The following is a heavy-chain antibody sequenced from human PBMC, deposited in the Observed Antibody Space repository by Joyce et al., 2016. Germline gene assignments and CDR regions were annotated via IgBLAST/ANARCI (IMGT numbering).Heavy chain of an antibody. CDR3: ARGYGDYVGYEDY. J-gene: IGHJ4*02. V-gene: IGHV1-2*06. CDR1: GYSFTDYY. Sequence: QVRLVQSGAEVKKPGASVKVSCKASGYSFTDYYMHWVRQAPGQGLEWRGRINPNSGDTNDAQKFQGRVTMTRDTSISTAYMDLSRLRSDDTAVYYCARGYGDYVGYEDYWGQGTLVTVSS. D-gene: IGHD4-17*01. CDR2: INPNSGDT.